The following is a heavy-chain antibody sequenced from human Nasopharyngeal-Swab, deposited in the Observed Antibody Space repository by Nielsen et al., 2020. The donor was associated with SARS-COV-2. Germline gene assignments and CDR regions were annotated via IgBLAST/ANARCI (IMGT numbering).Heavy chain of an antibody. D-gene: IGHD5-24*01. CDR2: ISYDGSNK. Sequence: GGSLRLSCAASGFTFSSYGMHWVRQAPGKGLGWVAVISYDGSNKYYADSVKGRFTISRDNSKNTLYLQMNSLRAEDTAVYYCARDRGDGYNLYYFDYWGQGTLVTVSS. J-gene: IGHJ4*02. V-gene: IGHV3-30*03. CDR3: ARDRGDGYNLYYFDY. CDR1: GFTFSSYG.